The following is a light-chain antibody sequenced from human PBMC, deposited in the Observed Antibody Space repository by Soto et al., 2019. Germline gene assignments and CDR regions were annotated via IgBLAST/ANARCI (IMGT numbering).Light chain of an antibody. V-gene: IGLV2-14*01. CDR3: SSYTSSSTLLYV. Sequence: QSVLTQPASVSGSPGQSIPISCTGTSSDVGGYNYVSWYQQHPGKAPKLMIYDVSNRPSGVSNRVSGSKSGNTASLTISGLQAEDEADYYCSSYTSSSTLLYVFGTGTKLTVL. CDR2: DVS. CDR1: SSDVGGYNY. J-gene: IGLJ1*01.